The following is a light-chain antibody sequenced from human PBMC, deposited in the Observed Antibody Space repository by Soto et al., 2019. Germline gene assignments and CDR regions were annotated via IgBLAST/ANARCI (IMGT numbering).Light chain of an antibody. Sequence: EILLTQSPGTLSLSPGERATLSCRASQSVSSSYLAWYQQKPGQAPRLPIYGASSRATGIPDRFSGSGSGTDFTLTISRLEPEDFAVYYCQQYGSSRTFGQGTKVDIK. CDR2: GAS. J-gene: IGKJ1*01. V-gene: IGKV3-20*01. CDR1: QSVSSSY. CDR3: QQYGSSRT.